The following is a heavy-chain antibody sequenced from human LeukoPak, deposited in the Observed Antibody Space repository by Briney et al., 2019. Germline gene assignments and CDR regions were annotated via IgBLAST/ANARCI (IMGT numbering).Heavy chain of an antibody. J-gene: IGHJ5*02. V-gene: IGHV4-34*01. D-gene: IGHD3-10*01. Sequence: SETLSLTCAVYGGSLSNYYWSWIRQPPGKGLEWIGEINHSGSTKFNPSLKSRVIILVDMSKSQFSLELRSVTAADTAVYYCARGPASGSDFAWFDPWGQGTLVTVSS. CDR2: INHSGST. CDR3: ARGPASGSDFAWFDP. CDR1: GGSLSNYY.